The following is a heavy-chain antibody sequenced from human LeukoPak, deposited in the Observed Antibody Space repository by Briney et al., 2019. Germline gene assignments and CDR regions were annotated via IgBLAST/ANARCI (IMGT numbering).Heavy chain of an antibody. V-gene: IGHV1-2*06. CDR3: ARVGYCTNGVCFGWFDP. D-gene: IGHD2-8*01. J-gene: IGHJ5*02. CDR2: INPNSGGT. Sequence: GASVKVSCKASGYTFTGYYMHWVRQAPGQGREWMGRINPNSGGTNYAQKFQGRVTMTRDTSISTAYMELSRLRSDDTAVYYCARVGYCTNGVCFGWFDPWGQGTLVTVSS. CDR1: GYTFTGYY.